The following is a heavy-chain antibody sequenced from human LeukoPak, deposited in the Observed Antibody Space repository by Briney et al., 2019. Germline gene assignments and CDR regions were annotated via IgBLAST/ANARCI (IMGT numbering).Heavy chain of an antibody. Sequence: ASVKVSCKVSGYTLSELSMHWVRQAPGKGLEWMGGFDPEEGEKIYAQKFQGRVTMTEGTSTDTAYMELSSLRSEDTAVYFCATERSVSSRSSDNWFDPWDQGTLVIVSS. V-gene: IGHV1-24*01. D-gene: IGHD6-6*01. J-gene: IGHJ5*02. CDR2: FDPEEGEK. CDR1: GYTLSELS. CDR3: ATERSVSSRSSDNWFDP.